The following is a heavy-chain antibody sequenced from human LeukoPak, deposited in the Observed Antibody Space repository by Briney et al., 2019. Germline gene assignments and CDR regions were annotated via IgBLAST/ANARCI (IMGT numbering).Heavy chain of an antibody. CDR3: ARDDYSLSGGDY. J-gene: IGHJ4*02. D-gene: IGHD2/OR15-2a*01. CDR2: INPNSGGT. V-gene: IGHV1-2*02. CDR1: GYTFTSYD. Sequence: ASVKVSCKASGYTFTSYDINWVRQATGQGLEWMGWINPNSGGTNYAQKFQGRVTMTRDTSISTAYMELSRLRSDDTAVYYCARDDYSLSGGDYWGQGTLVTVSS.